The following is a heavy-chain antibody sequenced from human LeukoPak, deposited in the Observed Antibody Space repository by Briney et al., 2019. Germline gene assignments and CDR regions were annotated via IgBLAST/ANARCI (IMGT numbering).Heavy chain of an antibody. V-gene: IGHV3-13*01. D-gene: IGHD1-26*01. CDR1: GFTFSIYD. CDR2: SGTSGVT. CDR3: ARVGGSSSWYWYFDL. J-gene: IGHJ2*01. Sequence: GGSLRLSCAASGFTFSIYDMHWVRQVKGKGLEWVSSSGTSGVTYYADSVKGRFTISRENVENSLYLQMNSLRAEDTAVYYCARVGGSSSWYWYFDLWGRGTLVTVSS.